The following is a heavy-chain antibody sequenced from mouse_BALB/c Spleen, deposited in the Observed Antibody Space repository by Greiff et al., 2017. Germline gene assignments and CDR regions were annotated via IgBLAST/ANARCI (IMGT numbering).Heavy chain of an antibody. CDR2: IYYSGTI. CDR3: ARENYRSYAMDY. CDR1: GISITTGNYR. J-gene: IGHJ4*01. Sequence: EVQLVESGPGLVKPSQTVSLTCTVTGISITTGNYRWSWIRQFPGNKLEWIGYIYYSGTITYNPSLTSRTTITRDTSKNQFFLEMNSLTAEDTATYYCARENYRSYAMDYWGQGTSVTVSS. V-gene: IGHV3-5*02. D-gene: IGHD2-14*01.